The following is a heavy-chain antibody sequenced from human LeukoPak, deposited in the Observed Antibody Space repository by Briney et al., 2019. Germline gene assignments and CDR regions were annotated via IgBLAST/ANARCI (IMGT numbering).Heavy chain of an antibody. J-gene: IGHJ4*02. CDR3: ARYTDHYYFDY. CDR2: IYPGDSDT. D-gene: IGHD1-1*01. V-gene: IGHV5-51*01. Sequence: GESLKISCKGSGYSFTSYWIGWVRQMPGKGLEWMGIIYPGDSDTRYSPSFQGQVTTSADKSISTSYLQWSSLNTSDTAMYYCARYTDHYYFDYWGQGTLVTVPS. CDR1: GYSFTSYW.